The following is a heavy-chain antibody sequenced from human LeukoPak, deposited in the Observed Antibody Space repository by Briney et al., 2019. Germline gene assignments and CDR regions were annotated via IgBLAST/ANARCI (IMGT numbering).Heavy chain of an antibody. Sequence: KPSETLSLTCAVYSGSFSGYYWSWIRQPPGKGLEWIGEINHSGSTNYNPSLKSRVTISVDTSKNQFSLKLSSVTAADTAVYYCAAIAVAGTGDFDYWGQGTLVTVSS. V-gene: IGHV4-34*01. D-gene: IGHD6-19*01. J-gene: IGHJ4*02. CDR1: SGSFSGYY. CDR2: INHSGST. CDR3: AAIAVAGTGDFDY.